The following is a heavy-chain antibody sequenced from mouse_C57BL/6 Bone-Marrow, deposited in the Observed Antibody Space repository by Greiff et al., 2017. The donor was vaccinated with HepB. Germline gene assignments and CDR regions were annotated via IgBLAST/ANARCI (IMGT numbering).Heavy chain of an antibody. J-gene: IGHJ3*01. V-gene: IGHV2-5*01. CDR2: LWRGGST. Sequence: VQGVESGPGLVQPSQSLSITCPVSGFSLTSYGVHWVRQSPGKGLEWLGVLWRGGSTAYNAAFMSRLSITKDNSKSQVFFKMNSLQADDTAIYYCAKSPRFAYWGQGTLVTVSA. CDR1: GFSLTSYG. CDR3: AKSPRFAY.